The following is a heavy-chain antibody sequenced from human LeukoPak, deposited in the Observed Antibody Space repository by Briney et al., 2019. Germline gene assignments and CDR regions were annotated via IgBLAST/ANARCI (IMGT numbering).Heavy chain of an antibody. CDR2: IRAYNGNT. V-gene: IGHV1-18*01. Sequence: ASVKVSCKASGYTFTSYGISWVRQAPGQGLEWMGWIRAYNGNTNYAQKLQGRVTMTTDTSTSTAYMELRSLRSDDTAVYYCAYCGGDCYSVGYFQHWGQGTLVTVSS. J-gene: IGHJ1*01. CDR1: GYTFTSYG. D-gene: IGHD2-21*02. CDR3: AYCGGDCYSVGYFQH.